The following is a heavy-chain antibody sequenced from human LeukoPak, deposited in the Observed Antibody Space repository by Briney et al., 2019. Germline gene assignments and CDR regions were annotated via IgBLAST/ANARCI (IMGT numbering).Heavy chain of an antibody. Sequence: GGYLRLSCAASGFTVITNDMTWVRQAPGKGLEWVSVLYGDGNTKYADSVQGRFTISRDNSKNTLHLEMNSLSPDDTAVYYCARGVEPLAANTLAYWGQGTLFTVSS. J-gene: IGHJ4*02. D-gene: IGHD1-14*01. V-gene: IGHV3-53*01. CDR1: GFTVITND. CDR2: LYGDGNT. CDR3: ARGVEPLAANTLAY.